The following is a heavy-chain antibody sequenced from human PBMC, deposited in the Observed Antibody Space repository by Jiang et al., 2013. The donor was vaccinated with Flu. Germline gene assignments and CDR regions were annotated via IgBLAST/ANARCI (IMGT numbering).Heavy chain of an antibody. J-gene: IGHJ3*02. CDR1: GYTFTSYA. CDR3: ARESAQWELLGDDAFDI. Sequence: QSGSELKKPGASVKVSCKASGYTFTSYAVNWVRQAPGQGLEWMGWINTNTGNPTYAQGFTGRFVFSLDTSVSTAYLQISSLKAEDTAVYYCARESAQWELLGDDAFDIWGQGTMVTVSS. CDR2: INTNTGNP. V-gene: IGHV7-4-1*02. D-gene: IGHD1-26*01.